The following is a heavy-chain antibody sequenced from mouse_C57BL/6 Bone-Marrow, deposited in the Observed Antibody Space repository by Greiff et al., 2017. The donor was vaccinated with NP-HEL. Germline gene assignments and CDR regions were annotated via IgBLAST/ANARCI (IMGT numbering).Heavy chain of an antibody. D-gene: IGHD2-5*01. Sequence: EVQLQQSGPELVKPGDSVKISCKASGYSFTGYFVNWVMQSHGKSLEWIGRINPYNGDTFYNQKFKGKATLTVDKSSSTAHMELRSLTSEDSAVYYCARRGLYSNYLDYWGQGTTLTVSS. CDR1: GYSFTGYF. J-gene: IGHJ2*01. V-gene: IGHV1-20*01. CDR3: ARRGLYSNYLDY. CDR2: INPYNGDT.